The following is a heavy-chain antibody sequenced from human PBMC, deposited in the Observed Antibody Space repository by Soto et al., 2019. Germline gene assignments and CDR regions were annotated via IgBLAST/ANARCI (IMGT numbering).Heavy chain of an antibody. CDR3: ARMATFGSLNWFDP. D-gene: IGHD3-16*01. J-gene: IGHJ5*02. CDR1: GGTFSNYA. V-gene: IGHV1-69*05. CDR2: IIPIFNTA. Sequence: SVKVSCKASGGTFSNYAISWVRQAPGQGLEWMGGIIPIFNTANYAQKFQGRVTMTRDISIATAYMELSSLRSDDTAIYYCARMATFGSLNWFDPWGQGTLVTVS.